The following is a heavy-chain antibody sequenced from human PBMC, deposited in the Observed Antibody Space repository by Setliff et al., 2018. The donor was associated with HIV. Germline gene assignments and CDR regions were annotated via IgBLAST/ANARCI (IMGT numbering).Heavy chain of an antibody. CDR2: IQYDGKRI. V-gene: IGHV3-30*02. CDR3: AKGRYSSGANYYYYYMDV. D-gene: IGHD6-19*01. J-gene: IGHJ6*03. Sequence: GGSLRLSCAASGFAFSTYGMHWVRQAPGKGLEWVAFIQYDGKRIYYGESVNGRFTISRDNSKNTLYLQMNSLRAEDTAVYYCAKGRYSSGANYYYYYMDVWGKGTTVTVSS. CDR1: GFAFSTYG.